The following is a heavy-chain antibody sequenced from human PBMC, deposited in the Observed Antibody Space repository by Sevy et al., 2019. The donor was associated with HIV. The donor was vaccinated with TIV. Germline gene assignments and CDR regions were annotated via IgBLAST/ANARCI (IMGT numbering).Heavy chain of an antibody. J-gene: IGHJ4*02. D-gene: IGHD1-26*01. CDR3: ARYSVSYRD. V-gene: IGHV3-7*01. CDR2: INQDGSDK. Sequence: GGSLRLSCAASGFTFSSSWMSWVRQAPGKGLEWVANINQDGSDKYCVDSVKGRFTISRDNAKDSLSLQMNSLRAEDTAVYYCARYSVSYRDWGQGTLVTVSS. CDR1: GFTFSSSW.